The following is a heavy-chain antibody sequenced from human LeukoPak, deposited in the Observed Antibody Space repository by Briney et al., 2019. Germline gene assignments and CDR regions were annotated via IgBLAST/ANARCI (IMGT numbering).Heavy chain of an antibody. Sequence: PSETLSLTCAVSGGSISSYYWSWIRQPPGKRLECIGYIYHSGSTNYNPSLKSRVTISVDTSNKQFSLKLSSVTAADTAVYYCARVSTLQYYYYMDVWGKGTTVTVSS. CDR3: ARVSTLQYYYYMDV. CDR2: IYHSGST. J-gene: IGHJ6*03. V-gene: IGHV4-59*01. CDR1: GGSISSYY.